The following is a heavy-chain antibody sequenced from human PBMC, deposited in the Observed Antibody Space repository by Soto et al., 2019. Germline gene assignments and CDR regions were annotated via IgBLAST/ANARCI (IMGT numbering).Heavy chain of an antibody. CDR1: GGSIISGDYY. V-gene: IGHV4-61*08. CDR2: IYYSGST. Sequence: SETLSLTCTVSGGSIISGDYYWSWIRQPPGKGLEWIGYIYYSGSTNYNPSLKSRVTISVDTSKNQFSLKLSSVTAADTAVYYCAGSYDFWSGPYYYYYMDVWGKGTTVTVSS. CDR3: AGSYDFWSGPYYYYYMDV. J-gene: IGHJ6*03. D-gene: IGHD3-3*01.